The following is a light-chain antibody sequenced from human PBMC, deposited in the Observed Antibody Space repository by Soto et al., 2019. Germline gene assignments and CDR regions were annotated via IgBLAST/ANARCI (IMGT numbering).Light chain of an antibody. J-gene: IGKJ4*01. CDR3: QQYIDRLT. Sequence: EIVMTQSPATLSVSPGERATLSCRANLSVSSNLAWYQQKPGQAPRLLIYGASTRATGIPARFSGSGSGTEFTLTISSLQSEDFAVYYCQQYIDRLTFGGGTKVEIK. CDR2: GAS. V-gene: IGKV3-15*01. CDR1: LSVSSN.